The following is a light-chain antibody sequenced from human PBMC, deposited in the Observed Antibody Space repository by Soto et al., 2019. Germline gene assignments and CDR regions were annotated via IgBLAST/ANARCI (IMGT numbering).Light chain of an antibody. J-gene: IGLJ3*02. CDR1: SGHSSYA. V-gene: IGLV4-69*01. CDR3: QTWGTGIRV. Sequence: QPVLTQPPSASASLGASVKLTCTLSSGHSSYAIAWHQQQPEKGPRYLMKLNSDGSHNKGDGIPDRFSGSSSGAERYLTISSLQSEDEADYYCQTWGTGIRVFGGGTKLTVL. CDR2: LNSDGSH.